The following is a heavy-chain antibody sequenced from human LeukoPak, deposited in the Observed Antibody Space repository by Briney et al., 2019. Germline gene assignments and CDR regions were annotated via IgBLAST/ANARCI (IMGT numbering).Heavy chain of an antibody. CDR1: GFTFSSYG. J-gene: IGHJ4*02. Sequence: GGSLRLSCAASGFTFSSYGMHWVRQAPGKGLEWVAVIPYDGSNKYYADSVKGRFTISRDNSKNTLYLQMNSLRAEDTAVYYCAKGQGATGDFDYWGQGTLVTVSS. CDR2: IPYDGSNK. V-gene: IGHV3-30*18. D-gene: IGHD1-14*01. CDR3: AKGQGATGDFDY.